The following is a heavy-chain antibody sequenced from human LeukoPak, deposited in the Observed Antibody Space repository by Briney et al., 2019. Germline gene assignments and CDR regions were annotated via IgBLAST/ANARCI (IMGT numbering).Heavy chain of an antibody. Sequence: ASVKVSCKASGYTFTSYAMHWVRQAPGQRLEWMGWINAGNGNTKYSQKFQGRVTVTRDTSASTAYMELSSLRSEDTAVYYCARDSDYWYDSSGYYEYFQHWGQGTLVTVSS. D-gene: IGHD3-22*01. J-gene: IGHJ1*01. V-gene: IGHV1-3*01. CDR3: ARDSDYWYDSSGYYEYFQH. CDR1: GYTFTSYA. CDR2: INAGNGNT.